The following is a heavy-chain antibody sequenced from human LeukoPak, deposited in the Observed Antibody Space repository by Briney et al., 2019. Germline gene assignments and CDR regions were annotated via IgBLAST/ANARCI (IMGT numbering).Heavy chain of an antibody. CDR1: GFTFSSYA. Sequence: PGGSLRLSCAASGFTFSSYAMSWVRQAPGKGLGWVSAISGSGGSTYYADSVKGRFTISRDNSKNTLYLQMNSLRAEDTAVYYCAKDFRNSSSWYRGVDYWGQGTLVTVSS. CDR3: AKDFRNSSSWYRGVDY. J-gene: IGHJ4*02. D-gene: IGHD6-13*01. V-gene: IGHV3-23*01. CDR2: ISGSGGST.